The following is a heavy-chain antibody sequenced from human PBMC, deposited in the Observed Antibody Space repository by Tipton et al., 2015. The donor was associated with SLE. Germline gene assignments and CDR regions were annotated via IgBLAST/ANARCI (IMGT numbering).Heavy chain of an antibody. V-gene: IGHV4-4*07. CDR3: ARVDIVATTAFDI. D-gene: IGHD5-12*01. Sequence: TLSLTCTVPGGSFSRYYWSWLRQPAGKGLEWIGRIYTSGSTNYNPSFKSRVTMSVDTSKNQFPLKLSSVTAADTAVYYCARVDIVATTAFDIWGQGTMVTVSS. CDR2: IYTSGST. CDR1: GGSFSRYY. J-gene: IGHJ3*02.